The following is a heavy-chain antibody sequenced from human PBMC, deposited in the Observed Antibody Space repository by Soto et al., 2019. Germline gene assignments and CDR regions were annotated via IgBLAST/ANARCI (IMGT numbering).Heavy chain of an antibody. CDR2: ISGYSGDT. J-gene: IGHJ5*02. Sequence: QVLLVQSGPEVKNPGASLNISCKTSGYTFFGYDMNWVRQAPGQGLKWIGGISGYSGDTHYAQKVKGRVTLTRDISTSTFYMELRSLNSDDVATYSCARNRGPTTAENWFDPWGQGTLVIVSS. CDR1: GYTFFGYD. D-gene: IGHD6-13*01. CDR3: ARNRGPTTAENWFDP. V-gene: IGHV1-18*03.